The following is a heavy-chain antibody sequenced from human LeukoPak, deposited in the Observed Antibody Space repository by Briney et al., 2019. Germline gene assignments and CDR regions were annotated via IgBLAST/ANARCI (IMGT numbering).Heavy chain of an antibody. CDR2: IIPIFGTA. J-gene: IGHJ4*02. CDR3: ASLRFGELGFDY. CDR1: GYTFTSYG. V-gene: IGHV1-69*13. D-gene: IGHD3-10*01. Sequence: SVKVSCKASGYTFTSYGISWVRQAPGQGLEWMGGIIPIFGTANYAQKFQGRVTITADESTSTAYMELSSLRSEDTAVYYCASLRFGELGFDYWGQGTLVTVSS.